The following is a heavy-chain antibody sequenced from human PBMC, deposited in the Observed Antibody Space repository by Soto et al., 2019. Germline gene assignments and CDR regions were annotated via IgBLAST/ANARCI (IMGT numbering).Heavy chain of an antibody. V-gene: IGHV4-31*03. CDR2: IYYSGST. CDR3: ARHIVVVPAAISPWFDP. J-gene: IGHJ5*02. CDR1: GGSISSGGYY. D-gene: IGHD2-2*02. Sequence: QVQLQESGPGLVKPSQTLSLTCTVSGGSISSGGYYWSWIRQHPGKGLEWIGYIYYSGSTYYNPSLKRRVTISVDTSKNQFSLKLSSVTAADTAVYYCARHIVVVPAAISPWFDPWGQGTLVTVSS.